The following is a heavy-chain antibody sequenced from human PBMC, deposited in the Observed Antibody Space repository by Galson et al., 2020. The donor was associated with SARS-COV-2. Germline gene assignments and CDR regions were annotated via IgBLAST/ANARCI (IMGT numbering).Heavy chain of an antibody. CDR2: ISYDGSNK. D-gene: IGHD2-15*01. V-gene: IGHV3-30*03. Sequence: GESLKISCAASGFTFSSYGMHWVRQAPGKGLEWVAVISYDGSNKYYADSVKGRFTISRDNSKNTLYLQMNSLRAEDTAVYYCARNGLLFEHDYWGQGTLVTVSS. CDR1: GFTFSSYG. J-gene: IGHJ4*02. CDR3: ARNGLLFEHDY.